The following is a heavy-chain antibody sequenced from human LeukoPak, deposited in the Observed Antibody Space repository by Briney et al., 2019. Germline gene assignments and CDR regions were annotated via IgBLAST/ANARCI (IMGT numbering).Heavy chain of an antibody. D-gene: IGHD2/OR15-2a*01. CDR2: ISSSSLYI. Sequence: PGGSLRLSCAASGFTFNTYTMNWVRQAPGKGLEWVSSISSSSLYIYYADSVKGRFTISRDNSRNTLYLQMNSLRAEDTAIYYCARSGLSRFGFWGQGTLVTVSS. J-gene: IGHJ4*02. V-gene: IGHV3-21*04. CDR3: ARSGLSRFGF. CDR1: GFTFNTYT.